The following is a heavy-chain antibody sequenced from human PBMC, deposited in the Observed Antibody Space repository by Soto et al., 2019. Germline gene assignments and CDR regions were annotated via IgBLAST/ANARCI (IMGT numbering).Heavy chain of an antibody. CDR3: ARDVYTYYYDSSGYDAFDI. D-gene: IGHD3-22*01. CDR1: GFTFDDYG. J-gene: IGHJ3*02. CDR2: INWNGGST. Sequence: PGGSLRLSCAASGFTFDDYGVSWVRQAPGKGLEWVSGINWNGGSTGYADSVKGRFTISRDNAKNSLYVQMNSLRAEDTALYYCARDVYTYYYDSSGYDAFDIWGQGTMVTVSS. V-gene: IGHV3-20*04.